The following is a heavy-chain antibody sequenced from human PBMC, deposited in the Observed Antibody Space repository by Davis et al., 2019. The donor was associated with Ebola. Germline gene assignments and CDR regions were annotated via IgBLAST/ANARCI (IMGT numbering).Heavy chain of an antibody. CDR3: ARAGRDTAYYLTDD. CDR1: GGPIVSRENY. V-gene: IGHV4-30-4*02. Sequence: PSDPLSSTFSVPGGPIVSRENYWGWVRQPPGKGLEWIGYIYYSGNTFYNPSLKSRVTMSVDTSRNQFSLKLNSVIASDTAMYYCARAGRDTAYYLTDDWGQGTLVTVSS. CDR2: IYYSGNT. J-gene: IGHJ4*02. D-gene: IGHD3-9*01.